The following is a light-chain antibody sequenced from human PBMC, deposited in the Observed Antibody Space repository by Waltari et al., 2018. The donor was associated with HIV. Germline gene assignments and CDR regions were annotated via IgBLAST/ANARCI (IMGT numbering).Light chain of an antibody. CDR3: QQYNSYPWT. CDR1: QSISSW. J-gene: IGKJ1*01. CDR2: KAS. V-gene: IGKV1-5*03. Sequence: DIHMTQSPSTLSASVGDRVTSTCRASQSISSWLAWYQQKPGKAPKLLIYKASSLESGVPSRFSGSGSGTEFTLTISSLQPDDFATYYCQQYNSYPWTFGQWTQVEIK.